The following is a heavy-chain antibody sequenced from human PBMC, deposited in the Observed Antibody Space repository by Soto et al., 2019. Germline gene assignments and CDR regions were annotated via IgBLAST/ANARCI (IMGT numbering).Heavy chain of an antibody. CDR2: INHSGST. J-gene: IGHJ3*02. D-gene: IGHD4-17*01. CDR3: ARVSGYDYGDRNAFDI. CDR1: VGSFSGYY. V-gene: IGHV4-34*01. Sequence: QVQLQQWGAGLLKPSETLSLTCAVYVGSFSGYYWSWSRQPPGKGLEWIGEINHSGSTNYNPSLKSRVTISVDTSKNQFARKLSAVSAADTAVYYGARVSGYDYGDRNAFDIWGQGTRVTVSS.